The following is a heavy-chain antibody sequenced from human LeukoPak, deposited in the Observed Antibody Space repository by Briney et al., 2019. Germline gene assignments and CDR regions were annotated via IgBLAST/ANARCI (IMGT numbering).Heavy chain of an antibody. Sequence: SVKVSCKASGGTFSSYAISWVRQAPGQGLEWMGGIIPIFGTANYAQKFQGRVTITADKSTSTAYMELSSLRSEDTAVYYCARMDLLDSSSSLVGINQWYYYYYYMDVWGKGTTVTVSS. CDR3: ARMDLLDSSSSLVGINQWYYYYYYMDV. J-gene: IGHJ6*03. CDR1: GGTFSSYA. D-gene: IGHD6-6*01. V-gene: IGHV1-69*06. CDR2: IIPIFGTA.